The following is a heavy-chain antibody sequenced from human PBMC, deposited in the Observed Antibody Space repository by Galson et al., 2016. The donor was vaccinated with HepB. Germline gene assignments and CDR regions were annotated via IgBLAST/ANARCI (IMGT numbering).Heavy chain of an antibody. CDR2: IVPIFGTA. CDR3: ARSPRGGYLGGLGYYYYYLDV. Sequence: GGTFSSYAISWVRQAPRQGLEWMGGIVPIFGTANYAQRFQGRVTITADESASTAYMELGSLRSEDTAVYYCARSPRGGYLGGLGYYYYYLDVWGKGTTVTVSS. J-gene: IGHJ6*03. CDR1: GGTFSSYA. V-gene: IGHV1-69*01. D-gene: IGHD2-15*01.